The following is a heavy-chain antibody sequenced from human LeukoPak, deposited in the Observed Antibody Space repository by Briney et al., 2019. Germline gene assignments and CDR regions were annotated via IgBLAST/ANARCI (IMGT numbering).Heavy chain of an antibody. J-gene: IGHJ4*02. CDR1: GFTFSSYW. V-gene: IGHV3-23*01. CDR2: ISPSADIK. CDR3: AKDDAWLRFGE. Sequence: GGSLRLSCAASGFTFSSYWMTWVRQAPGKGLEWVSGISPSADIKYYADSVKGRFTISRDNSKNMLYLEVISLTADDTAVYYCAKDDAWLRFGEWSQGTLVTVSS. D-gene: IGHD3-10*01.